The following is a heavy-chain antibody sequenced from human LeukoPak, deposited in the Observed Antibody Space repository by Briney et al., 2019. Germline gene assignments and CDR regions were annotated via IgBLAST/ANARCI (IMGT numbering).Heavy chain of an antibody. D-gene: IGHD1-26*01. J-gene: IGHJ4*02. CDR1: GYTFTGYY. V-gene: IGHV1-2*04. CDR2: INPNSGGT. Sequence: ASVKVSCKASGYTFTGYYMHWVRQAPGQGLEWMGWINPNSGGTNYAQKFQGWVTMTRDTSISTAYMELSRLRSDDTAVYYCARGPLGIAMIVGATTPFDYWGQGTLVTVSS. CDR3: ARGPLGIAMIVGATTPFDY.